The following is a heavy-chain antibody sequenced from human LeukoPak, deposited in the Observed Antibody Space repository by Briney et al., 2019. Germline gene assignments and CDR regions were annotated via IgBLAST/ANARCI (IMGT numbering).Heavy chain of an antibody. CDR2: ISWNSGRR. CDR1: GFTFSSYR. Sequence: GGSLRLSCAASGFTFSSYRMNWVRQAPGKGLEWVSGISWNSGRRAYADSVKGRFTISRDNAKNSLFLQMNSLRAEDTALYYCTKTLDWDVGYFDYWGQGTLVTVSS. J-gene: IGHJ4*02. CDR3: TKTLDWDVGYFDY. V-gene: IGHV3-9*01. D-gene: IGHD1-1*01.